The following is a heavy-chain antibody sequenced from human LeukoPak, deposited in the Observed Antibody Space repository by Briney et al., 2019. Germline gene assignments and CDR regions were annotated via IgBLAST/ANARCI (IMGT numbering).Heavy chain of an antibody. CDR3: AREGGLEAFDI. V-gene: IGHV3-7*01. CDR1: GFTFSSYW. Sequence: GRSLRLSCAASGFTFSSYWMSWVRQAPGKGLEWVANIKQDGSEKYYVDSVKGRFTISRDNAKNSLYLQMNSLRAEDTAVYYCAREGGLEAFDIWGQGTMVTVSS. CDR2: IKQDGSEK. D-gene: IGHD5-12*01. J-gene: IGHJ3*02.